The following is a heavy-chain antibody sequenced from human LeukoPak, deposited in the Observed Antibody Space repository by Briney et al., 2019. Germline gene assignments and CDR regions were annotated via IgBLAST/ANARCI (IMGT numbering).Heavy chain of an antibody. CDR3: ANHYCSGGSCYSVY. J-gene: IGHJ4*02. D-gene: IGHD2-15*01. CDR1: GFTFSSYA. Sequence: PGGSLRLSCAASGFTFSSYAMSGVRQAPGKGLEWVSAISGSGGSTYYADSVKGRFTISRDNSKNTLYLQMNSLRAEDTAVYYCANHYCSGGSCYSVYWGQGTLVTVSS. V-gene: IGHV3-23*01. CDR2: ISGSGGST.